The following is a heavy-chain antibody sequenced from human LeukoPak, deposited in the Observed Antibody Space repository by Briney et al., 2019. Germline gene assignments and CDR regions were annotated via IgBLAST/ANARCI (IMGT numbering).Heavy chain of an antibody. CDR3: ARDQFAGGFWSGYPYYYYYGMDV. CDR2: ISSSSSYI. J-gene: IGHJ6*02. Sequence: GGSLRLSCAASGFTFSSYSMNWVRQAPGKGLEWVSSISSSSSYIYYADSVKGRFTISRDNAKNSLYLQMNSLRAEGTAVYYCARDQFAGGFWSGYPYYYYYGMDVWGQGTTVTVSS. D-gene: IGHD3-3*01. CDR1: GFTFSSYS. V-gene: IGHV3-21*01.